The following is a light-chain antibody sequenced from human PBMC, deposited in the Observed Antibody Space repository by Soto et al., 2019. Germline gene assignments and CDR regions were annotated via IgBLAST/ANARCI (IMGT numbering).Light chain of an antibody. V-gene: IGKV3D-20*01. CDR2: DAS. Sequence: EFGLTQPPATLFLSPGEKATLPSGASQGVGSSYLAWYQQKPGLAPRLLIFDASSRATGIPDRFSGSGSGTDFTLTISRLEPEDFAVYYCQQYASSRTFGQGTKVEIK. CDR1: QGVGSSY. J-gene: IGKJ1*01. CDR3: QQYASSRT.